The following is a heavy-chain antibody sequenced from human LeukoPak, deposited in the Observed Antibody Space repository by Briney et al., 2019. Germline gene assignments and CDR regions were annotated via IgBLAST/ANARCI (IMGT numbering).Heavy chain of an antibody. Sequence: PGGSLRLSCAASGFTFSSYSMNWVRQAPGKGLEWVSSISSSSSYIYYADSVKGRFTISRDNSKNTLYLQMNSLRAEDTAVYYCARGRHTAMVLRFDYWGQGTLVTVSS. V-gene: IGHV3-21*01. D-gene: IGHD5-18*01. J-gene: IGHJ4*02. CDR1: GFTFSSYS. CDR2: ISSSSSYI. CDR3: ARGRHTAMVLRFDY.